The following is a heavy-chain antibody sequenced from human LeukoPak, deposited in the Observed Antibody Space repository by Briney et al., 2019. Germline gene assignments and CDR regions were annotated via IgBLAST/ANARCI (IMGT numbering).Heavy chain of an antibody. CDR2: ISRTGTTV. CDR1: GFTFSSYT. D-gene: IGHD4-23*01. J-gene: IGHJ4*02. CDR3: ARVPGVTRYFDY. Sequence: PGGSLRLSCAASGFTFSSYTMNWVRQAPGKGLEWISYISRTGTTVYYADSVKGRFTISRDNAKNSLYLQMNSLRAGDTAVYYCARVPGVTRYFDYWGQGILVTVSS. V-gene: IGHV3-48*04.